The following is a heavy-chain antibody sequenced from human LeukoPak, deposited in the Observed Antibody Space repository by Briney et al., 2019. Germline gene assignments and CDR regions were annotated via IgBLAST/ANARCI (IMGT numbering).Heavy chain of an antibody. D-gene: IGHD6-19*01. CDR3: VNQISGWVY. J-gene: IGHJ4*02. V-gene: IGHV3-64D*06. Sequence: GGSLRLSCSASGFTFSNFAMXWVRXAPGKXLEYVSAISRNGDSTYYADSVKGRFTISRDNSKNTLYLQMSSLRTEDTAVYYCVNQISGWVYWGQGTLVTVSS. CDR2: ISRNGDST. CDR1: GFTFSNFA.